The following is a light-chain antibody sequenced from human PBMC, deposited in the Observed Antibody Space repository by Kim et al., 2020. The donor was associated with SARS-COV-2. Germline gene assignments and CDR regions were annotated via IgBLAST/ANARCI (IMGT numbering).Light chain of an antibody. Sequence: DIQMTQSPSSLSASVGDRVTITCRASQSISTYLNWYHQRPGKAPTLLIYAASSLPSGVPSRFSGSGSGTDFTLTISSLQPEAFATYYCQQGYSTFGQGTKLEI. V-gene: IGKV1-39*01. J-gene: IGKJ2*01. CDR1: QSISTY. CDR2: AAS. CDR3: QQGYST.